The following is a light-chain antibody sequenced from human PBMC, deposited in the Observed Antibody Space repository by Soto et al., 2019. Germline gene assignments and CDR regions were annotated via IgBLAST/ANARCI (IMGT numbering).Light chain of an antibody. CDR2: DVN. Sequence: QSALTQPACVSGSPGQSSTISYTGTSSDVGGYNYVSWYQQHPGKAPKLMINDVNYRPSGVSNRFSASKSGNTASLTISGLQAEDEAEYYCSSYTSSTTVVFGGGTKLTVL. CDR1: SSDVGGYNY. V-gene: IGLV2-14*01. J-gene: IGLJ2*01. CDR3: SSYTSSTTVV.